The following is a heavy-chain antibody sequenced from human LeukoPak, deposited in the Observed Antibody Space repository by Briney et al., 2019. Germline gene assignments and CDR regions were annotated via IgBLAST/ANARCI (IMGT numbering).Heavy chain of an antibody. CDR2: INPNSGGT. CDR3: ARALVATNWFDP. D-gene: IGHD5-12*01. Sequence: GASVKVSCKASGYTFTGYYMHWVRQVPGQGLEWMGRINPNSGGTNYAQKFQGRVTMTRDTSISTAYMELSRLRSDDTAVYYCARALVATNWFDPWGQGTLVTVSS. V-gene: IGHV1-2*06. J-gene: IGHJ5*02. CDR1: GYTFTGYY.